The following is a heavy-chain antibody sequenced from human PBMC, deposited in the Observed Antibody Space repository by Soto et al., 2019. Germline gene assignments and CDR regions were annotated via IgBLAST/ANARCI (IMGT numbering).Heavy chain of an antibody. CDR2: IYYSGST. Sequence: SETLSLTCTVSGGSVSSGSYYWSWIRQPPGKGLEWIGYIYYSGSTNYNPSLKSRVTISVDTSKNQFSLKLSSVTAADTAVYYCARGPTDWSYGYFDYWGQGTLVTVSS. V-gene: IGHV4-61*01. D-gene: IGHD3-16*01. CDR1: GGSVSSGSYY. J-gene: IGHJ4*02. CDR3: ARGPTDWSYGYFDY.